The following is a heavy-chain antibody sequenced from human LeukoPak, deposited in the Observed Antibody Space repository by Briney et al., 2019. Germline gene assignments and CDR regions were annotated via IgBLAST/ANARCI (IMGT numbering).Heavy chain of an antibody. D-gene: IGHD3-10*01. CDR1: GFTFSSYA. CDR2: ISGSGGST. CDR3: ARPADYYGSGSYYWVFDY. V-gene: IGHV3-23*01. J-gene: IGHJ4*02. Sequence: GGSLRLSCAASGFTFSSYAMSWVRQAPGKGLEWVSAISGSGGSTYYADSVKGRFTISRDNSKNTLYLQMNSLRAEDTAVYYCARPADYYGSGSYYWVFDYWGQGTLVTVSS.